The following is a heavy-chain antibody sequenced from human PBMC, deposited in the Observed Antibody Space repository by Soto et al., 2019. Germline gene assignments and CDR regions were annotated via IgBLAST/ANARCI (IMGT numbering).Heavy chain of an antibody. CDR2: IYYSGST. CDR3: ARRYGKNAFDI. D-gene: IGHD5-18*01. V-gene: IGHV4-61*01. CDR1: GGSVSSGSYY. Sequence: SETLSLTCTVSGGSVSSGSYYWSWIRQPPGKGLEWIGYIYYSGSTNYKPSLKSRVTISVDTSKNQFSLKLSSVTAADTAVYYCARRYGKNAFDIWGQGTMVTVSS. J-gene: IGHJ3*02.